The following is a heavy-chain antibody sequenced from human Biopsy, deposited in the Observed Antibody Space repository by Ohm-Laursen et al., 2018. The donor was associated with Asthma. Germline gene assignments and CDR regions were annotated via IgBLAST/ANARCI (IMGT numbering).Heavy chain of an antibody. CDR2: IKSGYGTT. D-gene: IGHD2-2*01. V-gene: IGHV1-69*13. CDR1: GGTFNTYV. Sequence: GASVKVSCKSLGGTFNTYVIGWVRQAPGQGLEWKGVIKSGYGTTTYPQKFQDRATITADDSTSTVYMELSSLRSEDTAVYYCARKAGSCISRTCYSLDFWGQGTLVTVSS. CDR3: ARKAGSCISRTCYSLDF. J-gene: IGHJ4*02.